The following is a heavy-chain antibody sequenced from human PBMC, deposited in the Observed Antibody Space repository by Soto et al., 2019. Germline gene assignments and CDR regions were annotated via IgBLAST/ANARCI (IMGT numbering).Heavy chain of an antibody. CDR2: IDHSGST. Sequence: SETLSLTCAVYGGSFSGYYWSWIRQPPGKGLEWIGEIDHSGSTNYNPSLKSRVTISVDTSKNQFSLKLSSVTAADTAVYYCERFIEYSSSLDYWGQGSLVTVSS. CDR1: GGSFSGYY. J-gene: IGHJ4*02. D-gene: IGHD6-6*01. V-gene: IGHV4-34*01. CDR3: ERFIEYSSSLDY.